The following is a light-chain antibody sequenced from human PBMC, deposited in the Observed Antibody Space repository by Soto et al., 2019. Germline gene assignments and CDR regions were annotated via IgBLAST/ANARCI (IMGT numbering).Light chain of an antibody. J-gene: IGLJ2*01. V-gene: IGLV1-40*01. CDR2: GNS. CDR3: QSYDTSLSGVV. CDR1: SSNFGAGYD. Sequence: QLVLTQPPSVSGAPGQRVTISCTGSSSNFGAGYDVHWYQQLPGTAPKRLIYGNSNRPSGVPDRFSGSKSGTSASLAITGLQVEDEADYYCQSYDTSLSGVVFGGGTKLTVL.